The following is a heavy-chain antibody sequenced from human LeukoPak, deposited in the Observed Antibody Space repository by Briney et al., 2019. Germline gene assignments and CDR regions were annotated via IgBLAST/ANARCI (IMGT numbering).Heavy chain of an antibody. J-gene: IGHJ4*02. CDR1: GGSFSGYY. Sequence: SETLSLTCAVYGGSFSGYYWSWIRQPPGKGLEWIGEINHSGSTNYNPSLKSRVTMSVDWSKNQVSLSPRSVTAADTAVYYCARGLDYGDSVDYWGQGTLVTVSS. CDR2: INHSGST. CDR3: ARGLDYGDSVDY. D-gene: IGHD4-17*01. V-gene: IGHV4-34*01.